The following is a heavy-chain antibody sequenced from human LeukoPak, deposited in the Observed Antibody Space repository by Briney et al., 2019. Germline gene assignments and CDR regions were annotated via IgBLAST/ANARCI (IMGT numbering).Heavy chain of an antibody. Sequence: PGGSLRLSCAASGFTFSSCGMHWVRQAPGKGLEWVTFVSYDGNQTYYADSVKGRFTISRDNSKNTLYLQMNSLRAEDTAVYYCAKPYAKSGYDRGFFDYRGAGNPGTVSS. CDR1: GFTFSSCG. CDR3: AKPYAKSGYDRGFFDY. CDR2: VSYDGNQT. V-gene: IGHV3-30*18. D-gene: IGHD5-12*01. J-gene: IGHJ4*02.